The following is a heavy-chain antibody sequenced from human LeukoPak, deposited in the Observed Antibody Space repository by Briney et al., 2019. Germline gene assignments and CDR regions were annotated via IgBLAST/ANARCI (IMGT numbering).Heavy chain of an antibody. CDR2: IYYSGST. Sequence: SETLSLTCTVSGGSIGSSSYYWGWIRQPPGKGLEWIGSIYYSGSTYYNPSLKSRVTISVDTSKNQFSLKLSSVTAADTAVYYCARASNIVVVPAALGWFDPWGQGTLVTVSS. V-gene: IGHV4-39*01. J-gene: IGHJ5*02. CDR1: GGSIGSSSYY. CDR3: ARASNIVVVPAALGWFDP. D-gene: IGHD2-2*01.